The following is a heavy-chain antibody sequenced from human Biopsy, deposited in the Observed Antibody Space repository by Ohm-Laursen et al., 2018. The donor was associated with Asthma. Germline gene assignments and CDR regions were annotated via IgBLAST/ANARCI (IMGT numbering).Heavy chain of an antibody. CDR2: LIPVLGTP. V-gene: IGHV1-69*13. CDR1: GYTFTGYY. CDR3: ARGYSGSDRIVYYYSGLEV. Sequence: SVKVSCKPSGYTFTGYYMHWVRQAPGQGLEWMGGLIPVLGTPDHAQMFEGRVTITADESTSTAYMELSSLSSEDTAVYYCARGYSGSDRIVYYYSGLEVWGQGTTVTVSS. D-gene: IGHD5-12*01. J-gene: IGHJ6*02.